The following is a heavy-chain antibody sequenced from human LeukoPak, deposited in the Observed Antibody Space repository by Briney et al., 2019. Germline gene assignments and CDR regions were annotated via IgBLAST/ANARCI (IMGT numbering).Heavy chain of an antibody. CDR2: ISGSSSYI. CDR1: GFTFSSYS. CDR3: AGEIGNWFDP. D-gene: IGHD2-21*01. V-gene: IGHV3-21*01. Sequence: GGSLRLSCAASGFTFSSYSMNWVRQAPGKGLEWVSSISGSSSYIYYADSVKGRFTISRDNAKKSLYLQMNSLRAEDTAVYYCAGEIGNWFDPWGQGTLVTVSS. J-gene: IGHJ5*02.